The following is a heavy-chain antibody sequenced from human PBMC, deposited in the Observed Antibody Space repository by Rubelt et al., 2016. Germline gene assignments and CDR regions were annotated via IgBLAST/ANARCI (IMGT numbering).Heavy chain of an antibody. D-gene: IGHD6-6*01. V-gene: IGHV3-23*01. J-gene: IGHJ4*02. Sequence: LVQPGGSLRLSCAASGFTFSSYAMSWVRQAPGKGLEWVSAISGSGGSTYYADSVKGRFTISRDNAKNSLYLQMNSLRAEDTAVYYCARESYSSSSFYYFDYWGQGTLVTVSS. CDR3: ARESYSSSSFYYFDY. CDR1: GFTFSSYA. CDR2: ISGSGGST.